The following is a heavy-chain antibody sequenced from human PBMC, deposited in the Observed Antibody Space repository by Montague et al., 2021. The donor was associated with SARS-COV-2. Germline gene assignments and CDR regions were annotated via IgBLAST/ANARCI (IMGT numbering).Heavy chain of an antibody. Sequence: SETLSLTCAGDLHSGAGEHRRSWEGQTPGKQPPCIAVSRQLRENKYNPSLRSRVTILLDNSKNQFSLMLTSVTAADTAMYYCASHPVWQQLCTWGQGPLVSVSS. D-gene: IGHD6-13*01. CDR2: SRQLREN. CDR1: LHSGAGEHR. J-gene: IGHJ4*02. V-gene: IGHV4-4*02. CDR3: ASHPVWQQLCT.